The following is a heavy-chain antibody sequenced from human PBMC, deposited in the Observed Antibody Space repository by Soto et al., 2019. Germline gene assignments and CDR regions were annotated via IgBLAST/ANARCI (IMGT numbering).Heavy chain of an antibody. Sequence: ESGGGLVKPGGYLRLSCAASGFTFSSYSMNWVRQAPGKGLEWVSSISSSSSYIYYADSVKGRFTISRDNAKNSLYLQMNSLRAEDTAVYYCASMRGVRGVHDYWGQGTLVTVSS. J-gene: IGHJ4*02. V-gene: IGHV3-21*01. CDR2: ISSSSSYI. CDR3: ASMRGVRGVHDY. D-gene: IGHD3-10*01. CDR1: GFTFSSYS.